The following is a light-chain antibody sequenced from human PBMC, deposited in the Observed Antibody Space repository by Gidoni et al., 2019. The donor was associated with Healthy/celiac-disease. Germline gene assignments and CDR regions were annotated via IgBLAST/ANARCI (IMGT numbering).Light chain of an antibody. CDR2: DAS. V-gene: IGKV1-33*01. J-gene: IGKJ5*01. CDR1: QDISNY. CDR3: QQYDNLPPHT. Sequence: DIQMTESPSSPAASVGDRVTITCQASQDISNYLNWYQQKPGKAPKLLIYDASNVETGVPSRFSGSGSGTDFTFTISSLQPEDSATYYCQQYDNLPPHTFGQGTRLEIK.